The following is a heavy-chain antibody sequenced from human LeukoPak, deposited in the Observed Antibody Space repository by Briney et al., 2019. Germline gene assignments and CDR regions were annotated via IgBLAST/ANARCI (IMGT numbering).Heavy chain of an antibody. D-gene: IGHD2-2*01. CDR2: IYYSGST. J-gene: IGHJ4*02. Sequence: SETLSLTCAVPGGSISSGGYSWSWIRQPPGKGLEWIGYIYYSGSTYYNPSLKSRVTISVDRSKNQFSLKLSSVTAADTAVYYCARGGDCSSTSCYLDFFDYWGQGTLVTVSS. CDR3: ARGGDCSSTSCYLDFFDY. CDR1: GGSISSGGYS. V-gene: IGHV4-30-2*01.